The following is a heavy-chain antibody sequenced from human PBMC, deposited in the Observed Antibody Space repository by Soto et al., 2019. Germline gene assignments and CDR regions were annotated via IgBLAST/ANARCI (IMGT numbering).Heavy chain of an antibody. J-gene: IGHJ4*02. CDR3: AQVGWIQVWSDGNY. CDR2: ISGSGGTT. CDR1: GFTLSGYA. Sequence: HPGGSLRLSCAASGFTLSGYAMSWVRQAPGKGLEWVSSISGSGGTTYYADSVKGRFTISRDKSKNTLYLQMNSLRAEDTAVYHCAQVGWIQVWSDGNYWGQGTLVTVSP. D-gene: IGHD5-18*01. V-gene: IGHV3-23*01.